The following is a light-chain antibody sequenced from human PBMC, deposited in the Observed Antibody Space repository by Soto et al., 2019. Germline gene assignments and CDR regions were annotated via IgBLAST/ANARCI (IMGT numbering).Light chain of an antibody. J-gene: IGKJ1*01. Sequence: EIVMTQSPATLSVSPGERVTLSCRASQRPHGSLLWFQKKSGQAPRLLIYGATARVAGVPVRFSGSGGGTEFTLPISRLQSEDFASYFCQQYHDWRRTFGQGTKVDIK. CDR3: QQYHDWRRT. CDR1: QRPHGS. CDR2: GAT. V-gene: IGKV3-15*01.